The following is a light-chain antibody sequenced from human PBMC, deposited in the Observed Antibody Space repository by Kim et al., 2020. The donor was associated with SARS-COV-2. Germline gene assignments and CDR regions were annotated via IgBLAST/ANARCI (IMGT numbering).Light chain of an antibody. Sequence: EIVLTQSPGTLSLSPGERATLSCRASQSVYNTYLAWYQQRPGQAPRLLIYGASRRATGIPDRFSGSGSGTDFTLTISRLEPEDFALYYCQQYDSSPPYTFGQGTKLEI. CDR2: GAS. CDR3: QQYDSSPPYT. J-gene: IGKJ2*01. V-gene: IGKV3-20*01. CDR1: QSVYNTY.